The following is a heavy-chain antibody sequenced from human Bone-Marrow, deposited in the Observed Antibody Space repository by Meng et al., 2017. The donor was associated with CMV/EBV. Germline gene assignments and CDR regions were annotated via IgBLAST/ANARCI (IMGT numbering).Heavy chain of an antibody. CDR2: IIPIIGTA. CDR1: GCTFSSYA. V-gene: IGHV1-69*05. CDR3: ARGRREMATIAPYYFDY. D-gene: IGHD5-24*01. Sequence: SVKVSCKASGCTFSSYAISWVRQAPGQGLEWMGGIIPIIGTANYAQKFQGRVTITTDESTSTAYMELSSLRSEDTAVYYCARGRREMATIAPYYFDYWGQGTLVTVSS. J-gene: IGHJ4*02.